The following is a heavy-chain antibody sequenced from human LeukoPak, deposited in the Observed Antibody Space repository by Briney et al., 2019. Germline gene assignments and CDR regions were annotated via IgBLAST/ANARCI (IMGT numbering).Heavy chain of an antibody. Sequence: SVKVSCKASGGTFSSYAISWVRQAPGQGVEWMGGIIAIFGTANYAQKFQGRVTITTDESTSTAYMELSSLRSEDTAVYYCARAKYYGDYGFDYWGQGTLVTVSS. V-gene: IGHV1-69*05. CDR1: GGTFSSYA. CDR2: IIAIFGTA. J-gene: IGHJ4*02. CDR3: ARAKYYGDYGFDY. D-gene: IGHD4-17*01.